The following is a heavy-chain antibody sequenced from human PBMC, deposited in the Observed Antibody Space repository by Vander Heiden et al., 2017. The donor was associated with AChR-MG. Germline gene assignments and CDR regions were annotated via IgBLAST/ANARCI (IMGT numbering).Heavy chain of an antibody. CDR3: ARAAGITYYDFWSGYYDY. CDR2: IKQDGSEK. V-gene: IGHV3-7*01. Sequence: EVQLVESGGGLVQPGGSLRLSWAAAGFTFSSYWVSWVRQAPGKGLECVANIKQDGSEKYYVDSVKGRFTISRDNAKNSLYLQMNSLRAEDTAVYYCARAAGITYYDFWSGYYDYWGQGTLVTVSS. J-gene: IGHJ4*02. CDR1: GFTFSSYW. D-gene: IGHD3-3*01.